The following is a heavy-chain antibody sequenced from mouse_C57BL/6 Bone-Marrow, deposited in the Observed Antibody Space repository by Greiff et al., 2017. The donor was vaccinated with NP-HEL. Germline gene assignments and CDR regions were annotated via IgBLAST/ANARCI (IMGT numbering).Heavy chain of an antibody. CDR1: GYTFTSYW. V-gene: IGHV1-69*01. J-gene: IGHJ3*01. CDR3: ARRGGVWFDY. Sequence: QVQLQQPGAELVMPGASVKLSCKASGYTFTSYWMHWVKQRPGQGLEWIGEIDPSDSYTNYNQKFKGKSTLTVDKSSSTAYMQLSSLTSEDSAVYYCARRGGVWFDYWGQGTLVTVSA. CDR2: IDPSDSYT.